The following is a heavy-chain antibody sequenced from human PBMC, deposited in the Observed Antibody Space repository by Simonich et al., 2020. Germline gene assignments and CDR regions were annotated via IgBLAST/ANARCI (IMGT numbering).Heavy chain of an antibody. CDR2: INPKRGGT. CDR1: GYTFTGYY. D-gene: IGHD6-6*01. J-gene: IGHJ3*02. V-gene: IGHV1-2*02. CDR3: ARARLYSSSHAFDI. Sequence: QVQLVQSGAEVKKPGASVKVSCKASGYTFTGYYMHWVRQAPGQGLEWMGGINPKRGGTNYAQKFQGRVTMTRDTSISTAYMELSRLRSDDTAVYYCARARLYSSSHAFDIWGQGTMVTVSS.